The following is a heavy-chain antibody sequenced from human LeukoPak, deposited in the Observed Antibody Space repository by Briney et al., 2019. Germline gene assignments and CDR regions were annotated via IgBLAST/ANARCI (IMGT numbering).Heavy chain of an antibody. Sequence: GGSLRLSCAASGFTFRNYGINWVRQAPGKGLEWVSFIYSDNTHYSDSVKGRFTVSRDNSKNTLYLQMNSLRAEDTAVYYCARRAGAYSHPYDYWGQGTLVTVSS. CDR1: GFTFRNYG. V-gene: IGHV3-53*01. CDR2: IYSDNT. D-gene: IGHD4/OR15-4a*01. J-gene: IGHJ4*02. CDR3: ARRAGAYSHPYDY.